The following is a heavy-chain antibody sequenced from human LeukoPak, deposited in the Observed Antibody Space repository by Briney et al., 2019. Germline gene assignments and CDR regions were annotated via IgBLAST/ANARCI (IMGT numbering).Heavy chain of an antibody. Sequence: PSETPSLTCTVSGGSISSSSYYWGWIRQPPGKGLEWIGSIYYSGSTNYNPSLKSRVTISVDTSKNQFSLKLSSVTAADTAVYYCARRIRRFYYYDSSGYQPFDYWGQGTLVTVSS. CDR3: ARRIRRFYYYDSSGYQPFDY. V-gene: IGHV4-39*07. CDR1: GGSISSSSYY. CDR2: IYYSGST. D-gene: IGHD3-22*01. J-gene: IGHJ4*02.